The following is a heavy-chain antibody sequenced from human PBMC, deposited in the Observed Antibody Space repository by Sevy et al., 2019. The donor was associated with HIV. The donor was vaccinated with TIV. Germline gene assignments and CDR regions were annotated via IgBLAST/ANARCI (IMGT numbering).Heavy chain of an antibody. CDR2: ISWNSGGI. Sequence: GGSLRLSCAASGFTFDDYAMHWVRQAPGKGLEWVSGISWNSGGIGYADSVKGRFTISRDNAKNSLYLQMNSLRAEDTALYYCAKDEYYGSGSSVFDYWGQGTLVTVSS. D-gene: IGHD3-10*01. CDR3: AKDEYYGSGSSVFDY. CDR1: GFTFDDYA. J-gene: IGHJ4*02. V-gene: IGHV3-9*01.